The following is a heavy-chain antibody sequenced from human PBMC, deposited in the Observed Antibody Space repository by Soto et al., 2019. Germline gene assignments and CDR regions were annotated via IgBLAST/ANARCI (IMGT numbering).Heavy chain of an antibody. D-gene: IGHD2-15*01. CDR2: IRSKAYGGTT. V-gene: IGHV3-49*03. Sequence: PGGSLRLSCTASGSTFGDYAMSWFRQAPGKGLEWVGFIRSKAYGGTTEYAASVKGRFTISRDDSKSIAYLQMNSLKTEDTAVYYCTRAYIVVVVAATKYFDYWGQGTLVTVS. J-gene: IGHJ4*02. CDR1: GSTFGDYA. CDR3: TRAYIVVVVAATKYFDY.